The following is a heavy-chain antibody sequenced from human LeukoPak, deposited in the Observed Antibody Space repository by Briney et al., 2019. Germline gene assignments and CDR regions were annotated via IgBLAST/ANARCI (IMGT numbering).Heavy chain of an antibody. CDR3: ARWDGYSSSPDY. Sequence: ASVKVSCKASGGTFSSYAISWVRQAPGQGLEWVGWINPNSGDTGYAQKFQGRVTMTRDMSISTIYMELTRLRSDDTALYYCARWDGYSSSPDYWGQGTLVTVSS. CDR1: GGTFSSYA. D-gene: IGHD6-13*01. CDR2: INPNSGDT. J-gene: IGHJ4*02. V-gene: IGHV1-2*02.